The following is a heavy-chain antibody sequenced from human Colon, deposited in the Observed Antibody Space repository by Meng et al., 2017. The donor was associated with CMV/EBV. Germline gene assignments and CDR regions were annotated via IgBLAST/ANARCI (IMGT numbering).Heavy chain of an antibody. Sequence: SCAASATTFDNYWMHWVRQVPGKGLVWLARINSVGTSTSHADFVKGRFTISRDNAKDTLYLQMNSLRREDSGIYFCARGHIMDVWSQGTTVTVSS. J-gene: IGHJ6*01. CDR3: ARGHIMDV. V-gene: IGHV3-74*01. CDR1: ATTFDNYW. D-gene: IGHD2-21*01. CDR2: INSVGTST.